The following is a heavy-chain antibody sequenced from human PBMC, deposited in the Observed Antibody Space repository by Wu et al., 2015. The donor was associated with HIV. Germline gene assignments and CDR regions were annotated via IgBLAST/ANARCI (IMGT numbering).Heavy chain of an antibody. D-gene: IGHD3-16*02. CDR2: INPNNGGT. J-gene: IGHJ4*02. Sequence: QVQLVQSGAEVRKPGASVRVSCKTSGYTFTDYYINWVRQAPGQGLEWMGWINPNNGGTNYAQKFQGRVTMTRDTSISTAYMELSRLRSDDTAVYYCARSSVMITFGGVIANDYWGQGTLVTVSS. CDR1: GYTFTDYY. V-gene: IGHV1-2*02. CDR3: ARSSVMITFGGVIANDY.